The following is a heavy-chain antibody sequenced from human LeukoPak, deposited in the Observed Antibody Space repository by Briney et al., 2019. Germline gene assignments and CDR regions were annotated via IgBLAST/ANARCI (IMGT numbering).Heavy chain of an antibody. V-gene: IGHV1-8*01. J-gene: IGHJ4*02. Sequence: ASVKVSCKASGYTFSSYDINWVRQATGQGLEWMGWMNPNSGNTGYVQKFQGRVIMTRDTSISTAYMELSSLTSEDTAVYYCARGRCSWPGFRADYWGQGTLVTVSS. D-gene: IGHD6-13*01. CDR2: MNPNSGNT. CDR3: ARGRCSWPGFRADY. CDR1: GYTFSSYD.